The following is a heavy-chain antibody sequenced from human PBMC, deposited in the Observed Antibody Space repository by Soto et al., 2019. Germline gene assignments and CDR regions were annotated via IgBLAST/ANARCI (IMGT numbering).Heavy chain of an antibody. J-gene: IGHJ4*02. CDR1: GFTFSNYE. CDR3: ARSITPFDY. D-gene: IGHD3-10*01. CDR2: ISSSGTTI. V-gene: IGHV3-48*03. Sequence: GGSLRISCGASGFTFSNYEMNWVRQAPGKVLEWVSYISSSGTTIHYPHSVKGRFTISRDNAKNSLYLQMNSLRAEDTAVYYCARSITPFDYWGQGIVITVSS.